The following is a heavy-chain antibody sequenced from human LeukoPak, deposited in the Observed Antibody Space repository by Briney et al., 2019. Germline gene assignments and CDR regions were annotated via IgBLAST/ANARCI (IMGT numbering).Heavy chain of an antibody. CDR2: INPNSGDT. J-gene: IGHJ4*02. V-gene: IGHV1-2*02. D-gene: IGHD3-9*01. CDR1: GYTFTDYY. CDR3: ARDRGSRNILTDYFDY. Sequence: GASVEVSCKTSGYTFTDYYMFWLRQAPGQGLEWVGWINPNSGDTHYAQKFQGRVTMTRDTSISTAYMELSRLISDDTAVYYCARDRGSRNILTDYFDYWGQGTLVTVSS.